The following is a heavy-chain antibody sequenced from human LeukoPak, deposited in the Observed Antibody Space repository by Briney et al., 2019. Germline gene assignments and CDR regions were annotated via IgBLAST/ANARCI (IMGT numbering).Heavy chain of an antibody. V-gene: IGHV3-23*01. D-gene: IGHD6-13*01. CDR3: ANQVTAAGSNYYYYYGMDV. Sequence: GGSLRLSCAASGFTFSSYAVSWVRQAPGKGLEWVSAISGSGGSTYYADSVKGRFTISRDNSKNTLYLQMNSLRAEDTAVYYCANQVTAAGSNYYYYYGMDVWGQGTTVTVSS. J-gene: IGHJ6*02. CDR2: ISGSGGST. CDR1: GFTFSSYA.